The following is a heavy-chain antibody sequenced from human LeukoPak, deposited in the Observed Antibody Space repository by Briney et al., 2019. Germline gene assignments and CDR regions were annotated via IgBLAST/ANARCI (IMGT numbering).Heavy chain of an antibody. V-gene: IGHV3-11*01. CDR2: ISNSGNTI. J-gene: IGHJ4*02. CDR3: ARVKYSSGWAFDN. CDR1: GFTFSDYY. Sequence: GGSLRLSCAASGFTFSDYYMIWIRQAPGKGLEWVSYISNSGNTIYYADSVKGRFTISRDNAKNSLYLQMNSLRAEDTAVYCCARVKYSSGWAFDNWGQGTLVTVSS. D-gene: IGHD6-19*01.